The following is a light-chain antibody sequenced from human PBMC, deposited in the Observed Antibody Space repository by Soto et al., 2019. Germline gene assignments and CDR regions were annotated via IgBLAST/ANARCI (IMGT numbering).Light chain of an antibody. CDR2: EVS. J-gene: IGLJ1*01. CDR3: SSLTTSHTYV. CDR1: SSDIGDYNF. V-gene: IGLV2-14*01. Sequence: QSALAQPASVSGSPGQSISISCTGTSSDIGDYNFVSWYQHHPGKAPKVIIYEVSNRPSGVSHRFAGSKSGNTASLTISGLQTEDEADYYCSSLTTSHTYVFGSGTKVTVL.